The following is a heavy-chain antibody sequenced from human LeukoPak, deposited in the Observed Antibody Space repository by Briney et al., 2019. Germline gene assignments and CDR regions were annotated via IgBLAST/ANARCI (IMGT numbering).Heavy chain of an antibody. D-gene: IGHD3-3*01. CDR3: ARGSRTLLRFLESSVLFDP. Sequence: SETLSLTCTVSGGSISSYYWSWIRQPPGKGLEWVGYIYYSGSTNYNHSLKSRVTISVDTSKNQFSLKLSSVTAADTAVYYCARGSRTLLRFLESSVLFDPWGQGTLVTVSS. V-gene: IGHV4-59*01. J-gene: IGHJ5*02. CDR1: GGSISSYY. CDR2: IYYSGST.